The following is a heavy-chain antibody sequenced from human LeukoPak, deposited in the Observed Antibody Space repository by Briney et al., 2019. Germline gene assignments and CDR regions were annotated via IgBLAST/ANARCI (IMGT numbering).Heavy chain of an antibody. CDR3: ARSKTLAPHFDY. J-gene: IGHJ4*02. V-gene: IGHV4-39*07. CDR1: GGSISSSSYY. CDR2: IYYSGST. Sequence: SETLPLTCTVSGGSISSSSYYWGWIRQPPGKGLEWIGSIYYSGSTYYNPSLKSRVTISVDTSKNQFSLKLISVTAADTAVFFCARSKTLAPHFDYWGQGTLVTISS.